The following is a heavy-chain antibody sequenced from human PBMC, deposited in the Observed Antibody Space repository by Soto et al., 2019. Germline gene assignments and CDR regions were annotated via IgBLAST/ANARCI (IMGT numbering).Heavy chain of an antibody. J-gene: IGHJ6*02. D-gene: IGHD2-21*01. V-gene: IGHV1-69*06. Sequence: QVQLVQSGAEMKTPGSSVNVSCTLSGGAFNNYVISWVRQAPGQGLEWVGSIVPIYRSSLFAQKFQGRVTLSADKTTTTVYMKMSSLRADDAAIYDCARDDWGYHYDYYAMDIWGQGTAVTVSS. CDR1: GGAFNNYV. CDR2: IVPIYRSS. CDR3: ARDDWGYHYDYYAMDI.